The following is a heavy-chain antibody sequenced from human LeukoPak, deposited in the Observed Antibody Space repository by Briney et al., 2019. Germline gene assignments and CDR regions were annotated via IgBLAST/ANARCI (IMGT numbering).Heavy chain of an antibody. Sequence: GGSLRLSCAASGFTFSSYRMSWVRQAPGKGLEWVATIKRDGSEKYYVDSVKGRFTVSRDNAKNSLYLQMNSLRADDTAVYYCARLLGDITVFDLWGQGTLVTVSS. CDR1: GFTFSSYR. V-gene: IGHV3-7*01. CDR2: IKRDGSEK. J-gene: IGHJ4*02. CDR3: ARLLGDITVFDL. D-gene: IGHD1-20*01.